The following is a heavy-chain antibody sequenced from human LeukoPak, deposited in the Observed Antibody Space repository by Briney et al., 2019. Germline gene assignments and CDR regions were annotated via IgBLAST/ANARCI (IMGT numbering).Heavy chain of an antibody. J-gene: IGHJ6*02. V-gene: IGHV3-66*02. CDR1: GFTVSSNY. D-gene: IGHD3-3*01. Sequence: GGSLRLSCAASGFTVSSNYMSWVRQAPGKGLEWVSVIYSGGSTYYADSVKGRFTISRDNSKNTLYLQMNSLRAEDTAVYYCARGGFLEWLYGMDVWGQGTTVIVSS. CDR2: IYSGGST. CDR3: ARGGFLEWLYGMDV.